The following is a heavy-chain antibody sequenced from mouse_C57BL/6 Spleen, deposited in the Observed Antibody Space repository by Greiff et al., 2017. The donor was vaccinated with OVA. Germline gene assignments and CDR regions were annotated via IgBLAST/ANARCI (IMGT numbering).Heavy chain of an antibody. J-gene: IGHJ1*03. CDR2: IDPSDSYT. CDR1: GYTFTSYW. Sequence: VQLQQPGAELVMPGASVKLSCKASGYTFTSYWMHWVKQRPGQGLEWIGEIDPSDSYTNYNQKFKGKSTLTVDKSSSTAYMQLSSLTSEDSAVYYCARGIHDVWGTGTTVTVSS. V-gene: IGHV1-69*01. CDR3: ARGIHDV.